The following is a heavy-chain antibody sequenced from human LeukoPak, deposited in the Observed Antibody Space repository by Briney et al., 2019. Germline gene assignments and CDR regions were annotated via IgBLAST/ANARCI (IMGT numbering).Heavy chain of an antibody. CDR2: IIPIFGTA. D-gene: IGHD3-10*01. CDR3: ARDSNGSGIDEYYFDY. CDR1: GGTFSSYA. V-gene: IGHV1-69*13. J-gene: IGHJ4*02. Sequence: SVKVSCKASGGTFSSYAISWVRQAPGQGLEWMGGIIPIFGTANYAQKFQGRVTITADESTSTAYMELSSLRSEDTAVYYCARDSNGSGIDEYYFDYWGQGTLVTVSS.